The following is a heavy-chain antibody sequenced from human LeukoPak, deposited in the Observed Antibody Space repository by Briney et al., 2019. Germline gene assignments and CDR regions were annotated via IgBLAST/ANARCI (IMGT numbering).Heavy chain of an antibody. D-gene: IGHD2-2*01. V-gene: IGHV4-34*01. CDR1: GGSFSGYY. CDR2: INHSGST. J-gene: IGHJ4*02. Sequence: SETLSLTCAVYGGSFSGYYWSWIRLPPGKGLEWIGEINHSGSTHYNPSLKSRVTISVDTSKNQFSLKLSSVTVADTAVYYCARGGGDIVVVPAAMYFDYWGQGTLVTVSS. CDR3: ARGGGDIVVVPAAMYFDY.